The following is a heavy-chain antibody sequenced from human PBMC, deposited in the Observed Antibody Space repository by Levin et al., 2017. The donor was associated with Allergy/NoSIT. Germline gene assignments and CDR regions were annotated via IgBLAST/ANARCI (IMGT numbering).Heavy chain of an antibody. CDR2: ISSSSSYT. J-gene: IGHJ4*02. D-gene: IGHD5-18*01. CDR3: ARVILTAMVPRPSGYFDY. Sequence: GGSLRLSCAASGFTFSDYYMSWIRQAPGKGLEWVSYISSSSSYTNYADSVKGRFTISRDNAKNSLYLQMNSLRAEDTAVYYCARVILTAMVPRPSGYFDYWGQGTLLTVSS. CDR1: GFTFSDYY. V-gene: IGHV3-11*05.